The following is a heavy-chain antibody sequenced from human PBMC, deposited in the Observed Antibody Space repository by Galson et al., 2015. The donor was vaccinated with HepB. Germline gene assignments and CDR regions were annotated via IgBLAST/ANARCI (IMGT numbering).Heavy chain of an antibody. Sequence: SVKVSCKASGYTFTSFGISWVRQAPGQGLEWMGWISTYNGDTHYAQKFQGRFTMTTDTSTSTAYMEMRSLRSDDTAIYYCSTPHGSRSYYQGDFWGQGTQVTVS. CDR3: STPHGSRSYYQGDF. V-gene: IGHV1-18*01. CDR1: GYTFTSFG. D-gene: IGHD3-10*01. J-gene: IGHJ4*02. CDR2: ISTYNGDT.